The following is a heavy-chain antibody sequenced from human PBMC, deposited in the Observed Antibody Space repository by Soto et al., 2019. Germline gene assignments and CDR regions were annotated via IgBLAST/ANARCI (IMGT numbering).Heavy chain of an antibody. D-gene: IGHD1-26*01. J-gene: IGHJ6*02. CDR3: AREGGSYFSYYYGMDV. V-gene: IGHV1-8*01. Sequence: QVQLVQSGAEVKKPGASVKVSCKASGYTFTSYDINWVRQATGQGLEWMGWMNPNSGNTGYAQKFQGRVTMTRNTLIITYNEELSSLRSEDTVVYCCAREGGSYFSYYYGMDVWGQGTTVTVSS. CDR2: MNPNSGNT. CDR1: GYTFTSYD.